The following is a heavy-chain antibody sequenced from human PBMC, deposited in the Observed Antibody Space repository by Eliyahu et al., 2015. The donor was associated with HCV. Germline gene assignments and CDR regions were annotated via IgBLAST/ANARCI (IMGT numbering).Heavy chain of an antibody. Sequence: EVQLVESGGGLVQPGGSLRLSCAASGFTVSSNYMSWVRQSPGKGLEWVSVIYSGGSTYYTDSVKGRFTISRDNSKNTLYLQMNSLRAEDTAVYYCASGLRQDRNLGLFDYWGQGTLVTVSS. V-gene: IGHV3-66*02. J-gene: IGHJ4*02. CDR2: IYSGGST. CDR3: ASGLRQDRNLGLFDY. D-gene: IGHD2-15*01. CDR1: GFTVSSNY.